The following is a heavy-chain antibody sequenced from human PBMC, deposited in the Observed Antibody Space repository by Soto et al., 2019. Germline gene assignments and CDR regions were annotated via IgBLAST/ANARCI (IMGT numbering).Heavy chain of an antibody. V-gene: IGHV4-31*03. J-gene: IGHJ4*02. Sequence: QVQLQESGPGLVKPSQTLSLTCTVSGASISSGAYYWSWIRQHPGKGLEWIGHIYNSANTYYNPSLKSRLSMSIDTSKNQFSLKLRSVTAADKAVYYCARDLFPDAGSFDYWGQGTLITVSS. CDR1: GASISSGAYY. CDR2: IYNSANT. D-gene: IGHD2-15*01. CDR3: ARDLFPDAGSFDY.